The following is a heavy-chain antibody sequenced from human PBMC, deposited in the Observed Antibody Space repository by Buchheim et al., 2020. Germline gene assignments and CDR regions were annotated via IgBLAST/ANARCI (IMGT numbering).Heavy chain of an antibody. V-gene: IGHV3-30-3*01. D-gene: IGHD7-27*01. CDR3: ARDIGDWGPGYYYGMDV. CDR1: GFTFSSYA. Sequence: QVQLVESGGGVVQPGRSLRLSCADSGFTFSSYAMHWVRQAPGKGLEWVAVISYDGSNKYYADSVKGRFTISRDNSKNTLYLQMNSLRAEDTAVYYCARDIGDWGPGYYYGMDVWGQGTT. J-gene: IGHJ6*02. CDR2: ISYDGSNK.